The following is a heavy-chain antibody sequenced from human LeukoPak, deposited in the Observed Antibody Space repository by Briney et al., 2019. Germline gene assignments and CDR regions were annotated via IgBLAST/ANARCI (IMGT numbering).Heavy chain of an antibody. Sequence: GESLKISCKGSGYRFDNYWIGWVRQMPGKGLEWLGIIYPGDSDSRNSPSFQGQVTISVDRSIRTLYLHWSSLKASDTAMYYCARTKVAATKDFDYWGQGTLVTVSS. CDR3: ARTKVAATKDFDY. V-gene: IGHV5-51*01. CDR2: IYPGDSDS. CDR1: GYRFDNYW. D-gene: IGHD6-19*01. J-gene: IGHJ4*02.